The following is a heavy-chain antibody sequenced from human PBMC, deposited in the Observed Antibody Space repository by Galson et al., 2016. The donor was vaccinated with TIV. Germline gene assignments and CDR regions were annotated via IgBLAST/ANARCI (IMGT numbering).Heavy chain of an antibody. CDR2: IIPVLGMT. CDR1: GVTFSSST. J-gene: IGHJ4*02. V-gene: IGHV1-69*02. D-gene: IGHD3-9*01. Sequence: SVKVSCKASGVTFSSSTFSWVRQPLGQGLEWMGRIIPVLGMTNYAQKFQGRVTITADRFTGTAYLELSSLKPGDTAVYYCARADSVDISSTEYWGQGTLVTVSS. CDR3: ARADSVDISSTEY.